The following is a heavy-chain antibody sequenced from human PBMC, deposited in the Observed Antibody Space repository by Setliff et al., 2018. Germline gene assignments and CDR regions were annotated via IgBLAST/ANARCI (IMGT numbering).Heavy chain of an antibody. CDR2: IKQDGSEK. J-gene: IGHJ6*02. Sequence: PGESLTLSCAASGFTFSSYWMSWVRQAPGKGLEWVANIKQDGSEKYYVDSVKGRFTISRDNAKNSLYLQMNSLRAEDTAVYYCARDQKGAGGWELLYYYYYGMDVWGQGTTVTVSS. D-gene: IGHD1-26*01. CDR1: GFTFSSYW. CDR3: ARDQKGAGGWELLYYYYYGMDV. V-gene: IGHV3-7*01.